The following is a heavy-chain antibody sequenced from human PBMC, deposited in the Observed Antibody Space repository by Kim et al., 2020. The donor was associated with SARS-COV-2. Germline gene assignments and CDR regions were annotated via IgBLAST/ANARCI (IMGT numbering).Heavy chain of an antibody. Sequence: GGSLRLSCAASGFTFSDYYMSWIRQAPGKGLEWVSYISSSSSYTNYADSVKGRFTISRDNAKNSLYLQMNSLRAEDTAVYYCARGMGRFQAAAGISYYYYGMDVWGQGTTVTVSS. V-gene: IGHV3-11*06. CDR3: ARGMGRFQAAAGISYYYYGMDV. D-gene: IGHD6-13*01. CDR1: GFTFSDYY. J-gene: IGHJ6*02. CDR2: ISSSSSYT.